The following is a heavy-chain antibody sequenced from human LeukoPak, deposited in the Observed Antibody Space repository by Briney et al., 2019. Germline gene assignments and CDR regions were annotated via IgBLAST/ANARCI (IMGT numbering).Heavy chain of an antibody. CDR2: IYHSGST. Sequence: PSETLSLTCTVSGYSISSGYYWGWIRQPPGKGLEWIGSIYHSGSTYYNPSLKSRVTISVDTSKNQFSLKLSSVTAADTAVYYCAREWYDYVWGSCRPSDFDYWGQGTLVTVSS. J-gene: IGHJ4*02. D-gene: IGHD3-16*02. CDR3: AREWYDYVWGSCRPSDFDY. CDR1: GYSISSGYY. V-gene: IGHV4-38-2*02.